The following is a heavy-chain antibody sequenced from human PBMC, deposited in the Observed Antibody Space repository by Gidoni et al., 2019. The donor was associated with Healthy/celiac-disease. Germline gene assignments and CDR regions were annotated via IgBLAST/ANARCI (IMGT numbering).Heavy chain of an antibody. CDR2: IGTAGDT. J-gene: IGHJ6*02. Sequence: EVQLLESGAGLVQPGRPLRLSCAASGFTFSSYDMHWVRQATGKGLDWVSAIGTAGDTYYPGSVKGRFTISRENAKNSLYLQMNSLRAGDTAVYYCARDGLTLWGSHYYGMDVWGQGTTVTVSS. D-gene: IGHD3-16*01. V-gene: IGHV3-13*01. CDR1: GFTFSSYD. CDR3: ARDGLTLWGSHYYGMDV.